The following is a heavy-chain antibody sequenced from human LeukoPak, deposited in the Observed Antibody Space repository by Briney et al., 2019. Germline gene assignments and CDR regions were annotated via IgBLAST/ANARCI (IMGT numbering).Heavy chain of an antibody. Sequence: SETLSLTCTVSGDSISSYYWSWIRQPPGKGLEWIGYIYYSGSTNYNPSLKSRLTISVDTSKNQFSLKLTSVTAADTAVYYCARQKWEQQGRDYYFNGLDVWGPGTTVIVSS. D-gene: IGHD1/OR15-1a*01. J-gene: IGHJ6*02. CDR3: ARQKWEQQGRDYYFNGLDV. CDR1: GDSISSYY. V-gene: IGHV4-59*08. CDR2: IYYSGST.